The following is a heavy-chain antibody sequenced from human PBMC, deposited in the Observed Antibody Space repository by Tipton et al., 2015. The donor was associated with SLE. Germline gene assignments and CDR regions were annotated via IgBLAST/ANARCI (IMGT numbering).Heavy chain of an antibody. CDR1: GGSISGYF. J-gene: IGHJ5*02. V-gene: IGHV4-59*12. Sequence: TLSLTCTVSGGSISGYFWSWIRRPPGKGLEWIGSVFYSGNTYYNESLQSRVTISIDTSKNHFSLKLYSVTAADTAVYYCAREDSSSWFYTRFDPWGQGTLVTVSS. CDR2: VFYSGNT. D-gene: IGHD2-2*02. CDR3: AREDSSSWFYTRFDP.